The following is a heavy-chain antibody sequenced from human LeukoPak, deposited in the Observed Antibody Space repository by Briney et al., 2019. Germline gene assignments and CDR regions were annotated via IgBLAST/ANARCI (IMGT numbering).Heavy chain of an antibody. J-gene: IGHJ4*02. D-gene: IGHD2-2*01. CDR2: IYSGGST. CDR1: GFTDSSNY. V-gene: IGHV3-53*01. Sequence: GGSLRLSCAASGFTDSSNYMSWVRQAPGKGLEWVSVIYSGGSTYYADSVKGRFTISRDNSKNTLYLQMNSLRAEDTAVYYCARVRGYCSSTSCFYYFDYWGQGTLVTVSS. CDR3: ARVRGYCSSTSCFYYFDY.